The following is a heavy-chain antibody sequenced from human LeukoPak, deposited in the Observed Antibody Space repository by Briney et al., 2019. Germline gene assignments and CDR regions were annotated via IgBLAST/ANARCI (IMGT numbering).Heavy chain of an antibody. Sequence: ASVKVSCKASGYTFTSYDINWVRQAPGQGLEWMGWISAYNGNTNYAHNLQGRVTMTTDTSTSTAYMELRSLTSDDTAVYYCAREAATGVYFDYWGQGTLVTVSS. V-gene: IGHV1-18*01. CDR1: GYTFTSYD. J-gene: IGHJ4*02. CDR3: AREAATGVYFDY. D-gene: IGHD6-13*01. CDR2: ISAYNGNT.